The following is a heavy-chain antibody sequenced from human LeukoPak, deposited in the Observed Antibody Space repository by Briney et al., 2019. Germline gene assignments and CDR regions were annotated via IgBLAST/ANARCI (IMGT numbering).Heavy chain of an antibody. V-gene: IGHV6-1*01. CDR1: GDSVSSNSAA. Sequence: SQTLSLTCAISGDSVSSNSAAWTWIRQSPSRGLEWLGRTYYRSKWYNDYAVSVKSRMTINPDTSKNQFSLQLNSVTPEDTAVYYCARSVPYYYGSGSYLFDYWGQGTLVTVSS. D-gene: IGHD3-10*01. CDR2: TYYRSKWYN. CDR3: ARSVPYYYGSGSYLFDY. J-gene: IGHJ4*02.